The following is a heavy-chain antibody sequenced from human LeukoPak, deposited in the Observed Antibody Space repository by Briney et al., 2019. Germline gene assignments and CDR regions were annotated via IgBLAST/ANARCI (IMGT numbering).Heavy chain of an antibody. CDR1: GGSISSSSYY. Sequence: TLSLTCTVSGGSISSSSYYWSWIRQPAGKGLEWIGRIYTSGSTNYNPSLKSRVTISVDTSKNQFSLRLSSVTAADTAVYYCARYSPTSPLDYWGQGTLVTVSS. J-gene: IGHJ4*02. CDR3: ARYSPTSPLDY. D-gene: IGHD6-13*01. CDR2: IYTSGST. V-gene: IGHV4-61*02.